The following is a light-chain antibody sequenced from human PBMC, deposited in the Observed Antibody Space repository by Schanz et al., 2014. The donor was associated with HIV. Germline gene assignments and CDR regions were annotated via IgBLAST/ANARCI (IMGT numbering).Light chain of an antibody. Sequence: QSALTQPASVSGSLGQSITISCTGTSGDVGRYDYVSWYQQHPGQAPKLLIYDVTYRPSGISNRFSGSKSGYTASLTISGLQAEDEGDYYCSSYTSTNTLVVLGGGTKLTVL. V-gene: IGLV2-14*03. CDR1: SGDVGRYDY. J-gene: IGLJ2*01. CDR3: SSYTSTNTLVV. CDR2: DVT.